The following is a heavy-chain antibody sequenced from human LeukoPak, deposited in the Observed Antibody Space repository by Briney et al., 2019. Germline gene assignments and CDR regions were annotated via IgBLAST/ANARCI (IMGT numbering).Heavy chain of an antibody. CDR3: ARGLSCGGDCYPNWFDP. J-gene: IGHJ5*02. D-gene: IGHD2-21*02. Sequence: PSETRSLTCAVYGGSFSGYYWSWIRQPPGKGLEWIGEINHSGSTNYNPSLKSRVTISVDTSKNQFSLKRSSVTAVDTAVYYCARGLSCGGDCYPNWFDPWGQGTLVTVSS. V-gene: IGHV4-34*01. CDR1: GGSFSGYY. CDR2: INHSGST.